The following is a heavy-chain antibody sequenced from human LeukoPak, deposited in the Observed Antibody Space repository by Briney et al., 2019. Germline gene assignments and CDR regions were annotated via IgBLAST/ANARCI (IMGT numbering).Heavy chain of an antibody. D-gene: IGHD6-19*01. V-gene: IGHV4-61*02. Sequence: SETLSLTCTVSGGSISSGSYYWSWIRQPAGKGLEWIGRIYTSGSTNYNPSLKSRVTISVDTSKNQFSLKLSSVTAADTAMYYCARFKKAGGWSYFDYWGLGTLVTVSS. CDR2: IYTSGST. J-gene: IGHJ4*02. CDR1: GGSISSGSYY. CDR3: ARFKKAGGWSYFDY.